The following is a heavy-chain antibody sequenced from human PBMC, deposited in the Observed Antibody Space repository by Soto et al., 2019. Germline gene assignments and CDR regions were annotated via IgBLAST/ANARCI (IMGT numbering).Heavy chain of an antibody. J-gene: IGHJ6*04. Sequence: PGESLKISCKGSGYSFTSYWIGWVRQMPGKGLEWMGIIYPGDSDTRYSPSFQGQVTISADKSIRTAYLQWSSLKASDTAMYYCARCYSWYRPSYGMDVWGKGTTVTVSS. CDR2: IYPGDSDT. V-gene: IGHV5-51*01. CDR3: ARCYSWYRPSYGMDV. D-gene: IGHD6-13*01. CDR1: GYSFTSYW.